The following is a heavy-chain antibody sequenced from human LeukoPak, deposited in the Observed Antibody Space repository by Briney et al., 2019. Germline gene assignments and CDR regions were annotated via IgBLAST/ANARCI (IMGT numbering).Heavy chain of an antibody. CDR1: GFTFDDYG. Sequence: GGSLRLSCAASGFTFDDYGMSWVRQAPGKGLEWVSGINGNGGSTGYGDSMKGRFTISRDNAKNSLYLQMNSLRVEDTAVYYCAREGNDILTGYPDYFDYWGQGTLVTVSS. CDR3: AREGNDILTGYPDYFDY. D-gene: IGHD3-9*01. J-gene: IGHJ4*02. V-gene: IGHV3-20*04. CDR2: INGNGGST.